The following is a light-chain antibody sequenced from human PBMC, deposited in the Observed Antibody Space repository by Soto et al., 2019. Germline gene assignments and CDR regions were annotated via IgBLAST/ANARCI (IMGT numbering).Light chain of an antibody. Sequence: VLTQPPSVSGAPGQRVTISCTGSTSNLGAGFDVHWYQHVPGTVPKLLIYDNTNRPSGVPDRFSGSKSGSSASLAITGLRHEDEADYYCQSYDRSLSASLFGGGTKLTVL. V-gene: IGLV1-40*01. CDR3: QSYDRSLSASL. J-gene: IGLJ2*01. CDR1: TSNLGAGFD. CDR2: DNT.